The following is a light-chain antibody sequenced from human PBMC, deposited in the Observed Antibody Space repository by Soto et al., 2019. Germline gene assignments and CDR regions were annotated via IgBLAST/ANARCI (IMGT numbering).Light chain of an antibody. J-gene: IGKJ1*01. CDR1: QNIGTY. CDR2: GAS. V-gene: IGKV3-20*01. CDR3: QQYGTSPRWT. Sequence: IVLRQCPGTLALSPGERATRSCRASQNIGTYLAWYQHKPGQAPSVLIFGASPKANGVPYSFSGSVSGKDFTLTIRRLDPADFAVYYCQQYGTSPRWTFGQGTKVDIK.